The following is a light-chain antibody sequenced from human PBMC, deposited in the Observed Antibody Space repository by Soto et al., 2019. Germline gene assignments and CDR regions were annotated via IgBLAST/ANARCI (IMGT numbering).Light chain of an antibody. CDR1: SSDIVLIT. J-gene: IGLJ2*01. V-gene: IGLV2-14*03. CDR3: SSYGASSTL. Sequence: QSVLTQPASLSGSPGQSITISCTGTSSDIVLITISPGTNNTQAKAPKLMIFDVSYRPSGISDRFSGSKSGNTASLTISGLQPEDEADYYCSSYGASSTLFGGGTKLTVL. CDR2: DVS.